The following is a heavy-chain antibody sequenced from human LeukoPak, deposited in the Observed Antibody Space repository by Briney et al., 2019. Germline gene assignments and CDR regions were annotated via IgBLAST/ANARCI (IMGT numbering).Heavy chain of an antibody. V-gene: IGHV3-30*18. CDR3: AKEGGSYSDFDY. Sequence: GGSLRLSCAASGFTFSSYGMHWVRQAPGKGLEWVAVMSYVGSNKYYADSVEGRFTISRDNSKNTVFLQMNSLRAEDTAIYYCAKEGGSYSDFDYWGQGALVTVSS. D-gene: IGHD1-26*01. CDR1: GFTFSSYG. J-gene: IGHJ4*02. CDR2: MSYVGSNK.